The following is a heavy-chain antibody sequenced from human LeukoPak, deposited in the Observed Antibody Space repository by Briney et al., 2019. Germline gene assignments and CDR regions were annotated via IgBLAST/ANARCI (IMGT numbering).Heavy chain of an antibody. CDR3: SVNAPFYDGSGYWVQ. V-gene: IGHV3-23*01. Sequence: GGSLRLSCEASGFTFSSYAMSWVRQAPGKGLEWVSGISTNGGSTSYADSVKGRLTISRDNPRNMLYMEMNSLRAEDTAVYYCSVNAPFYDGSGYWVQWGQGTLVTVSS. D-gene: IGHD3-22*01. CDR2: ISTNGGST. J-gene: IGHJ4*02. CDR1: GFTFSSYA.